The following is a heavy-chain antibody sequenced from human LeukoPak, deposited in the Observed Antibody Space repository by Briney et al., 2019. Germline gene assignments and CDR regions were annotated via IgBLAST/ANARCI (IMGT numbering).Heavy chain of an antibody. Sequence: PSETLSLTCAVYGGSFSGYYWSWIRQPPGKGLEWIGEINHSGSTNYNPSLKSRVTISVDTSKNQFSLKLSSVTAADTAVYYCARHAYYYDSPPDYWGQGTLVTVSS. CDR3: ARHAYYYDSPPDY. D-gene: IGHD3-22*01. CDR1: GGSFSGYY. CDR2: INHSGST. J-gene: IGHJ4*02. V-gene: IGHV4-34*01.